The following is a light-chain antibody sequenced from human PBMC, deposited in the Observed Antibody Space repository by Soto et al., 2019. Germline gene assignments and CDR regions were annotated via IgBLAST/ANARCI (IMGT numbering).Light chain of an antibody. CDR1: SSDLGAYNY. J-gene: IGLJ2*01. Sequence: QSALTQPASVSGALGQSITISCTGTSSDLGAYNYVSWYQQHPGKAPRVMIFEVSMRPSGVSNRFSGSKSGNMASLTISGLQAEDEGDYYCSSFTTTSTVLLGGGTKLTVL. V-gene: IGLV2-14*01. CDR3: SSFTTTSTVL. CDR2: EVS.